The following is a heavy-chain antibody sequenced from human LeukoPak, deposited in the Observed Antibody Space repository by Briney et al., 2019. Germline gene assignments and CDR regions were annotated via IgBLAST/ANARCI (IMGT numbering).Heavy chain of an antibody. CDR3: ARDVQVATIYPLDY. Sequence: PGGSLRLSCAASGFTFSSYAMHWVRQAPGKGLEWVAVISYDGSNKYYADSVKGRFTISRDNSKNTLYLQVNSLRAEDTAVYYCARDVQVATIYPLDYWGQGTLVTVSS. CDR1: GFTFSSYA. D-gene: IGHD5-12*01. J-gene: IGHJ4*02. CDR2: ISYDGSNK. V-gene: IGHV3-30*04.